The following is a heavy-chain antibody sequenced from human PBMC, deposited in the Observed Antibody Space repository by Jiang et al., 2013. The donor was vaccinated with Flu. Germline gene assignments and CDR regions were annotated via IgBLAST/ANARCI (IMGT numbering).Heavy chain of an antibody. J-gene: IGHJ4*02. CDR2: T. Sequence: TNYNPSLKSRVTISVDTSKNQFSLKLSSVTAADTAVYYCARRRRINSSSGANDYWGQGTLVTVSS. V-gene: IGHV4-34*01. D-gene: IGHD6-6*01. CDR3: ARRRRINSSSGANDY.